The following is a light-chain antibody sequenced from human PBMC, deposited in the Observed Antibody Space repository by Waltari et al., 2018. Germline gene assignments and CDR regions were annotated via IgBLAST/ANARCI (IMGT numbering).Light chain of an antibody. CDR1: SSDVGGYMY. CDR3: CSYADRNTYL. J-gene: IGLJ1*01. Sequence: QSALTQPRSVSGSPGQSVTISCTGTSSDVGGYMYVSWYQQRPGQAPKLLIYDLTYRPSGVPVRFPGSQPGNTASLTISGLQAEYEADYYCCSYADRNTYLYGTETFVTVL. V-gene: IGLV2-11*01. CDR2: DLT.